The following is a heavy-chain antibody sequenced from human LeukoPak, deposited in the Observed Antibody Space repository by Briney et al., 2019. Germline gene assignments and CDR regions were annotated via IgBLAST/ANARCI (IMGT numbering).Heavy chain of an antibody. Sequence: ASVKVSCKASGYTFTSYGISWVRQAPGQGLEWMGWISAYNGNTNYAQKLQGRVTMTTDTSTSTAYMEVRSLRSDDTAVYYCARDQSYDYVWGSYRFGGFSGIDYWGQGTLVTVSS. CDR2: ISAYNGNT. D-gene: IGHD3-16*02. CDR1: GYTFTSYG. J-gene: IGHJ4*02. V-gene: IGHV1-18*01. CDR3: ARDQSYDYVWGSYRFGGFSGIDY.